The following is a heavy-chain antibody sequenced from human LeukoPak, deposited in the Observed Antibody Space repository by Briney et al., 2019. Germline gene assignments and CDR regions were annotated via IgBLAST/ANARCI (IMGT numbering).Heavy chain of an antibody. Sequence: GRSLRLSCAASGFTFSSYAMHWVRQAPGKGLGWVAVISYDGSNKYYADSVKGRFTISRDNSKNTLYLQMNSLRAEDTAVYYCARVGAPFGYWGQGTLVTVSS. V-gene: IGHV3-30*04. J-gene: IGHJ4*02. CDR3: ARVGAPFGY. CDR1: GFTFSSYA. CDR2: ISYDGSNK. D-gene: IGHD1-26*01.